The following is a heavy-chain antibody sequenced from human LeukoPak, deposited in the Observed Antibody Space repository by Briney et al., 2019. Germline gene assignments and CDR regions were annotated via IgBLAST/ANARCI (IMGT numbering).Heavy chain of an antibody. Sequence: PGGSLRLSCAASGFSLSRYWMSWVRQAPGKGLEWVANIGKDGSGNHYVDSVKGRFTISRDNAKNSLSLQMNSLRGDDTAVYYCARDLDYYDTDQWGQGTLVTVSS. CDR3: ARDLDYYDTDQ. J-gene: IGHJ4*02. D-gene: IGHD3-22*01. V-gene: IGHV3-7*01. CDR2: IGKDGSGN. CDR1: GFSLSRYW.